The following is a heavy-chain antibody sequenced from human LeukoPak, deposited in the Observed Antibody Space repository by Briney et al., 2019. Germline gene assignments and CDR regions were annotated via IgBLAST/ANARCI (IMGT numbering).Heavy chain of an antibody. CDR2: ISYSGDT. D-gene: IGHD2-21*02. Sequence: SETLSLTCAVYGGSFSGHYWSWIRQPPGKGLEWIGEISYSGDTNYSPSLKSRVTMSVDTSKNQFSLKLSSVTAADTAVYYCARGGFYCGGDCYVDYWGQGTLVTVSS. CDR1: GGSFSGHY. CDR3: ARGGFYCGGDCYVDY. J-gene: IGHJ4*02. V-gene: IGHV4-34*01.